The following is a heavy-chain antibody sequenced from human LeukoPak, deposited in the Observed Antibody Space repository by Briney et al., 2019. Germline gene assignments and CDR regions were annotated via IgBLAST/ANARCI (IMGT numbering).Heavy chain of an antibody. D-gene: IGHD4-23*01. CDR2: INSDGSST. V-gene: IGHV3-74*01. J-gene: IGHJ3*02. CDR3: ARPTVVTGVDAFDI. CDR1: GFTFSIFW. Sequence: GGSLRLSCAASGFTFSIFWMHWVRRAPGKGPVWVSRINSDGSSTDYADSVKGRFTISRDNAKNSLYLQMNSLRADDTALYYCARPTVVTGVDAFDIWGQGTMVTVSS.